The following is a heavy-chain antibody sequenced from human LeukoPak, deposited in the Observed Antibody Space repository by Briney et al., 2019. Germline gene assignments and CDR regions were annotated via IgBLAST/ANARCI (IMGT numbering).Heavy chain of an antibody. D-gene: IGHD7-27*01. J-gene: IGHJ4*02. V-gene: IGHV3-9*01. CDR1: GFTFDDYP. Sequence: GGSLRLSCAASGFTFDDYPMHWVRQAPGKGLEWVSYISGSGGDIYYVDSVKGRFTISRDNAKNSLYLQMNSLRAEDTALYYCARAWGSADYWGQGTLVTVSS. CDR2: ISGSGGDI. CDR3: ARAWGSADY.